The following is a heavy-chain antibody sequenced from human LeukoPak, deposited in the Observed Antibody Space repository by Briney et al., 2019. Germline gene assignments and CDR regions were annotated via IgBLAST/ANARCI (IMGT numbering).Heavy chain of an antibody. D-gene: IGHD6-13*01. CDR2: IDHSGST. CDR1: GGSFSGYY. V-gene: IGHV4-34*01. Sequence: PSETLSLTCAVYGGSFSGYYWSWIRQPPGKGLEWIGEIDHSGSTNYNPSLKSRVTISVDTSKNQFSLKLSSVTAADTAVYYCARLPAYSSSRRRFDYWGQGTLVTVSS. J-gene: IGHJ4*02. CDR3: ARLPAYSSSRRRFDY.